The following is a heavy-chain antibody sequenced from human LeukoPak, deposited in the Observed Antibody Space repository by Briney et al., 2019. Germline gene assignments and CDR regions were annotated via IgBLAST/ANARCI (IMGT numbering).Heavy chain of an antibody. Sequence: SVKVSCKASGGPFSSFAINWVRQAPGQGLEWMGRLIPVIGTPDYSQKFQGRVSITADTSTNTAYMELSSLKSDDTAIYYCARIYCSNRNCNPNYGMDVWGQGTAVTISS. CDR3: ARIYCSNRNCNPNYGMDV. CDR1: GGPFSSFA. D-gene: IGHD2-2*01. V-gene: IGHV1-69*04. J-gene: IGHJ6*02. CDR2: LIPVIGTP.